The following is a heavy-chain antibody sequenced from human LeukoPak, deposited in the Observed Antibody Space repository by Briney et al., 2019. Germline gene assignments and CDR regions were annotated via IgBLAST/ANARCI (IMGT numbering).Heavy chain of an antibody. V-gene: IGHV1-3*01. CDR2: LNAGNDDT. Sequence: ASVKVSCKASGYTFTNYAFHWVRQAPGQRLEWLGWLNAGNDDTKYSQKFQARVTITRDTSASTVYMELSSLTSDDTAVYYCARERWHCRGNDCYSVYYYGLDVWGQGTTVTVSS. J-gene: IGHJ6*02. CDR1: GYTFTNYA. D-gene: IGHD2-15*01. CDR3: ARERWHCRGNDCYSVYYYGLDV.